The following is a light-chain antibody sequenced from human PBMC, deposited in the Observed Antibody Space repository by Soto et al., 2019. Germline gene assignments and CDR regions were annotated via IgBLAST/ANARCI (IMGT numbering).Light chain of an antibody. CDR2: EVS. CDR3: SSYTSRSTLHVL. CDR1: SSDVGGYKY. V-gene: IGLV2-14*01. Sequence: QSALTQPASVSGSPGQSITIYCTGTSSDVGGYKYVSWYQQHPGKAPKLMIYEVSNRPSGISNRFSGSKSGNTASLTISGLQGEDEADYYCSSYTSRSTLHVLFGGGTKLT. J-gene: IGLJ2*01.